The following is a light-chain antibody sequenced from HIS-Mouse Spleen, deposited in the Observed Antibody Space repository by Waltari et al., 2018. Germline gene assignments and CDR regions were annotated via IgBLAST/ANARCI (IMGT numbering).Light chain of an antibody. J-gene: IGLJ2*01. CDR2: DVS. CDR1: SSDVGGYNY. CDR3: SSYTSSSFNVV. Sequence: QSALTQPASVSGSPGQSITISCTGTSSDVGGYNYVSWYQQHPGKAPKLLIYDVSNRPSGCPNRFSGSKSGTTASLTISGLQAEDEADYYCSSYTSSSFNVVFGGGTKLTVL. V-gene: IGLV2-14*03.